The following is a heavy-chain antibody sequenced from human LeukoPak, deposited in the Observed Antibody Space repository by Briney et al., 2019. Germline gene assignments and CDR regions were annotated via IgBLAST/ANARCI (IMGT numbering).Heavy chain of an antibody. CDR3: ARQKRNYYYMDV. CDR1: GGSISSYY. CDR2: SYYSGST. J-gene: IGHJ6*03. Sequence: PSETLSLTCTVSGGSISSYYWSWIRQPPGKGLEWIGYSYYSGSTNYNPSLKSRVTISVDTSKNQFSLKLSSVTAADTAVYYCARQKRNYYYMDVWGKGTTVTVSS. V-gene: IGHV4-59*08.